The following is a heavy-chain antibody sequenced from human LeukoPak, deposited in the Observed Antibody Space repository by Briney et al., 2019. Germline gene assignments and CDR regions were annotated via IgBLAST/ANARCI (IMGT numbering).Heavy chain of an antibody. V-gene: IGHV3-43*01. Sequence: GGSLRLSCAASGFTFDDYTMHWVRQAPGKGLEWVSLISWDGGSTYYADSVKGRFTISRDNSKNSLYLQMNSLRTEDTALYYCAKDKERLLLWLGTRFPAGMDVWGQGTTVTVSS. CDR2: ISWDGGST. J-gene: IGHJ6*02. CDR3: AKDKERLLLWLGTRFPAGMDV. CDR1: GFTFDDYT. D-gene: IGHD3-10*01.